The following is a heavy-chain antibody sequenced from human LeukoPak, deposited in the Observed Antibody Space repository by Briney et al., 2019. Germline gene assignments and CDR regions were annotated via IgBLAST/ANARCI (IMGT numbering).Heavy chain of an antibody. CDR3: ARKEGGQLVNTRRWFDP. CDR2: INHSGST. Sequence: SETLSLTCAVYGGSFSGYYWTWIRQPPGKGLEWIGEINHSGSTNYNPSLKSRVTISVDTSKNQFSLKLRSVTAADTAVYYCARKEGGQLVNTRRWFDPWGQGTLVTVSS. J-gene: IGHJ5*02. CDR1: GGSFSGYY. V-gene: IGHV4-34*01. D-gene: IGHD6-13*01.